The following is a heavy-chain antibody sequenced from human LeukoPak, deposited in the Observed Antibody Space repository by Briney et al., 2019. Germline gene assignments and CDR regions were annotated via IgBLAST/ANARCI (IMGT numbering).Heavy chain of an antibody. CDR1: GNSFGDYY. V-gene: IGHV4-4*07. CDR2: IYTSGST. D-gene: IGHD4-17*01. J-gene: IGHJ5*02. CDR3: TRDTGTTGEVKFDP. Sequence: SGTLSLTCTVSGNSFGDYYWSWIRQPAGKGLEWIGRIYTSGSTTYNPSLKSRVTMSVDTSKSQFSLNLMSVTAADTAVYYCTRDTGTTGEVKFDPWGQGTLVTVSS.